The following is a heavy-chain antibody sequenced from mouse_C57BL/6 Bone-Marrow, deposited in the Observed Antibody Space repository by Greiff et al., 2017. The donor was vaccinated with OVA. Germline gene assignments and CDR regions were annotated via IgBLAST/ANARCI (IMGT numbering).Heavy chain of an antibody. Sequence: EVMLVESGGGLVQPKGSLKLSCAASGFSFNTYAMNWVRQAPGKGLEWVARIRSKSNNYATYYADSVKDRFTISRDDSESMLYLQMNNLKTEDTAMYYCVRHVDYGSPYFDYWGQGTTLTVSS. V-gene: IGHV10-1*01. CDR2: IRSKSNNYAT. CDR3: VRHVDYGSPYFDY. CDR1: GFSFNTYA. J-gene: IGHJ2*01. D-gene: IGHD1-1*01.